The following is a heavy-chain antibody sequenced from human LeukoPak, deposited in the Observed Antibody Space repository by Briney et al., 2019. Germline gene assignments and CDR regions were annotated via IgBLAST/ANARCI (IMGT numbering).Heavy chain of an antibody. J-gene: IGHJ4*02. V-gene: IGHV3-21*01. D-gene: IGHD4-11*01. CDR2: ISSSGSNT. Sequence: GGSLRLSCAASEFTYGMNWVRQAPGKGLECVSAISSSGSNTYYADSVKGRFTISRDNTKNTLYLQVNSLRPEDTALYSCAREDYGNYYFDYWGQGTLVTVSS. CDR3: AREDYGNYYFDY. CDR1: EFTYG.